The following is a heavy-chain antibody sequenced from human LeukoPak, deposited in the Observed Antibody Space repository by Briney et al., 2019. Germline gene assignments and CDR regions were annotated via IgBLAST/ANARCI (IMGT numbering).Heavy chain of an antibody. CDR1: AFTISSYA. Sequence: GGSLRLSCAASAFTISSYAMTWVRQAPGKGLEWVSAISGGGGSTYYAGSVKGRFTISRDNSKNTPYLQMNSLRAEDTAIYYWTKDRAIHLVPYYLVPDIWGQGTMVTVSS. D-gene: IGHD5-18*01. J-gene: IGHJ3*02. CDR2: ISGGGGST. V-gene: IGHV3-23*01. CDR3: TKDRAIHLVPYYLVPDI.